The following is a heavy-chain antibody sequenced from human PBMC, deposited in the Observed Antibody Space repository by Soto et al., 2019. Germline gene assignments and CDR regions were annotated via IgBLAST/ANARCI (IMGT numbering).Heavy chain of an antibody. CDR3: ARDRMGGGYDLSDY. CDR2: ISYDGSNK. CDR1: GFTFSSYA. Sequence: QVQLVESGGGVVQPGRSLRLSCAASGFTFSSYAMHWVRQAPGKGLEWVAVISYDGSNKYYADSVKGRFTISRDNSKNTLYLQMNSLRAEDTAVYYCARDRMGGGYDLSDYWGQGTLVTVSS. J-gene: IGHJ4*02. D-gene: IGHD5-12*01. V-gene: IGHV3-30-3*01.